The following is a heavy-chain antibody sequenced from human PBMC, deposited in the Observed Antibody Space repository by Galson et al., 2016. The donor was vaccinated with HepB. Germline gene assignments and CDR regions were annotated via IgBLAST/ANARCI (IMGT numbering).Heavy chain of an antibody. D-gene: IGHD2/OR15-2a*01. J-gene: IGHJ4*02. CDR3: ARDRASWDGQNTGSFDS. Sequence: CAISGDSVSSIDAAWNWIRQSPARGLEWLGRTYYRSKWYFDYAVSVKSRMTISPDTSKNQLSLYLNSVTPEDTAVYYCARDRASWDGQNTGSFDSWGQGTLVTVSS. V-gene: IGHV6-1*01. CDR1: GDSVSSIDAA. CDR2: TYYRSKWYF.